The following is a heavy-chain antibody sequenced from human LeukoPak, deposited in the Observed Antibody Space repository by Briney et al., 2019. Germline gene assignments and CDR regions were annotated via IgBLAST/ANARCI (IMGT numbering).Heavy chain of an antibody. CDR1: GGSISSYY. J-gene: IGHJ4*02. CDR2: IYYSGST. D-gene: IGHD3-22*01. CDR3: ARGYYYDSSGSDY. Sequence: SETQSLTCTVSGGSISSYYWSWIRQPPGKGLEWIGYIYYSGSTNYNPSLKSRVTISVDTSKNQFSLKLSSVTAADTAVYYCARGYYYDSSGSDYWGQGTLVTVSS. V-gene: IGHV4-59*01.